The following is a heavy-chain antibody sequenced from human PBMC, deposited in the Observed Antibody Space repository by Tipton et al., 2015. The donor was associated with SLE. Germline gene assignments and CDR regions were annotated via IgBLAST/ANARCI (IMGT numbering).Heavy chain of an antibody. J-gene: IGHJ4*02. CDR1: GFIFSSYW. CDR3: AKVQGGSPPRPVDS. Sequence: SLRLSCEASGFIFSSYWIHWVRQAPGKGLVWVSRINNDGSDTIYADSVKGRFSISRDNSKNTLFLQMNTLRPDDTAFYYCAKVQGGSPPRPVDSWGQGTLVTVSS. V-gene: IGHV3-74*01. CDR2: INNDGSDT. D-gene: IGHD2-15*01.